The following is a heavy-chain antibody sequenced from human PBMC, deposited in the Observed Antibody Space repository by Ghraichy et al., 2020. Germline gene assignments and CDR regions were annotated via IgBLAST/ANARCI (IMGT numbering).Heavy chain of an antibody. D-gene: IGHD2-2*01. Sequence: GGSLRLSCAASGFTFSSYGMHWVRQAPGKGLEWVAVIWYDGSNKYYADSVKGRFTISRDNSKNTLYLQMNSLRAEDTAVYYCARDSVPAARESYYGMDVWGQGTTVTVSS. CDR2: IWYDGSNK. CDR3: ARDSVPAARESYYGMDV. V-gene: IGHV3-33*01. J-gene: IGHJ6*02. CDR1: GFTFSSYG.